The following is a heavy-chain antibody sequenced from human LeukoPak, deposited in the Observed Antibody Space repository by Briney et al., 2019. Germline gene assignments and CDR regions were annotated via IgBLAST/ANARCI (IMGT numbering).Heavy chain of an antibody. CDR2: INPNSGGT. J-gene: IGHJ4*02. CDR1: RYTFTDYY. Sequence: ASVKVSCKASRYTFTDYYIHWVRQAPGQGLEWMGWINPNSGGTNYAQRFQDRVTMTSDTSISTAYMDLSRLRSDDTAVYFCARGYWVTGTDYWGQGTLVTVSS. D-gene: IGHD1-20*01. CDR3: ARGYWVTGTDY. V-gene: IGHV1-2*02.